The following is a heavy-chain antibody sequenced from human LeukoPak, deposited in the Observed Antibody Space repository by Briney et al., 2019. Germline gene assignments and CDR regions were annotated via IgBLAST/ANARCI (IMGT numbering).Heavy chain of an antibody. Sequence: PSETLSLTCTVSGGSISSYYWSWIRQPPGKGLEWIGYIYYSGITNYNPSLKSRVTISVDRSKNQFSLKLSSVTAADTAMHYCARGSGSYYQGRDFDYWGQGTLVTVSS. D-gene: IGHD1-26*01. CDR1: GGSISSYY. CDR2: IYYSGIT. CDR3: ARGSGSYYQGRDFDY. V-gene: IGHV4-59*01. J-gene: IGHJ4*02.